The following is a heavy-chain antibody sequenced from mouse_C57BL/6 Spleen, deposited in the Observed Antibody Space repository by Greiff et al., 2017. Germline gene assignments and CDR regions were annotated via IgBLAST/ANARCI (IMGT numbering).Heavy chain of an antibody. Sequence: VKVVESGAELARPGASVKMSCKASGYTFTSYTMHWVKQRPGQGLEWIGYINPSSGYTKYNQKFKDKATLTADKSSSTAYMQLSSLTSEDSAVYYCARSDSNLAWFAYWGQGTLVTVSA. J-gene: IGHJ3*01. CDR1: GYTFTSYT. D-gene: IGHD6-1*01. CDR3: ARSDSNLAWFAY. V-gene: IGHV1-4*01. CDR2: INPSSGYT.